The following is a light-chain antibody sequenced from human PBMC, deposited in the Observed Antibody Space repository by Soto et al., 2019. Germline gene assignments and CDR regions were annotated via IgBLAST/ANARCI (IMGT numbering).Light chain of an antibody. V-gene: IGLV2-11*01. CDR2: DVR. J-gene: IGLJ2*01. CDR1: SSDIGGYSF. CDR3: CSYAGTYSVI. Sequence: QSVLTQPPSVSGSPGQSVTISCSGTSSDIGGYSFVSWYQQHPGNTPKLIIYDVRNWPSGVPDRFSGSKSGNTASLTISGLQAEDEADYYCCSYAGTYSVIFGGGTKLTVL.